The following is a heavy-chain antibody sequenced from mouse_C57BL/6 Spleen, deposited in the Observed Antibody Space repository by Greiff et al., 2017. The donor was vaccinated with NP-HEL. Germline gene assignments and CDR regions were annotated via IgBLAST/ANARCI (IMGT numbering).Heavy chain of an antibody. D-gene: IGHD1-1*01. CDR3: ARSYGSGGNYAMDY. CDR2: IYPRSGNT. CDR1: GYTFTSYG. V-gene: IGHV1-81*01. J-gene: IGHJ4*01. Sequence: QVQLQQSGAELARPGASVKLSCKASGYTFTSYGISWVKQRTGQGLEWIGEIYPRSGNTYYNEKFKGKATLTADKSSSTAYMELRSLTSEDSAVYFCARSYGSGGNYAMDYWGQGTSVTVSS.